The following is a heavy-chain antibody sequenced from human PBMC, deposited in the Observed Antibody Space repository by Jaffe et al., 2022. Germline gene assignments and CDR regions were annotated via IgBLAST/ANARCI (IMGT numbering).Heavy chain of an antibody. CDR3: ARGLRYFVWGPFDY. D-gene: IGHD3-9*01. J-gene: IGHJ4*02. CDR1: GFTFSSYS. V-gene: IGHV3-21*01. Sequence: EVQLVESGGGLVKPGGSLRLSCAASGFTFSSYSMNWVRQAPGKGLEWVSSISSSSSYIYYADSVKGRFTISRDNAKNSLYLQMNSLRAEDTAVYYCARGLRYFVWGPFDYWGQGTLVTVSS. CDR2: ISSSSSYI.